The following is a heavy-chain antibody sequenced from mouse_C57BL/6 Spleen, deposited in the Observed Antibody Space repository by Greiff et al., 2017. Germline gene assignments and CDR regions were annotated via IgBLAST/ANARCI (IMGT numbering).Heavy chain of an antibody. V-gene: IGHV1-69*01. CDR3: ARQLRPLYAMDY. D-gene: IGHD3-2*02. J-gene: IGHJ4*01. CDR1: GYTFTSYW. Sequence: VQLQQSGAELVMPGASVKLSCKASGYTFTSYWMHWVKQRPGQGLEWIGEIDPSDSYTNYNQKFKGKSTFTVDKSSSTAYMQLSSLTSEDSAVYYCARQLRPLYAMDYWGQGTSVTVSS. CDR2: IDPSDSYT.